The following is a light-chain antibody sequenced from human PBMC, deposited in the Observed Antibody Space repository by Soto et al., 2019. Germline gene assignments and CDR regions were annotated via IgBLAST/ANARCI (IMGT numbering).Light chain of an antibody. Sequence: QSVLTQPPSVSGAPGQRVTISCTGSSSNIGAGYDVHWYQQLPGTAPKLLIYGNSNRPSGVPDRFSGSKSGTSASLAITGLPAEDEADYYCQSYDSSLSDVVFGGRTKLTVL. J-gene: IGLJ2*01. CDR1: SSNIGAGYD. CDR3: QSYDSSLSDVV. CDR2: GNS. V-gene: IGLV1-40*01.